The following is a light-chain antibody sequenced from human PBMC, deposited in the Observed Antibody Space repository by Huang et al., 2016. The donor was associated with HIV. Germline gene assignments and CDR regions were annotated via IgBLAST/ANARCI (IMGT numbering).Light chain of an antibody. Sequence: ETLMTQFPATLSVSPGERATLSCRASQNVRNNLAWYQQKPGQAPRLLFYEASSRATGVPGRFSASGSGIAFTLTISSLQSEDFAVYYCQQFNNWPPAFGGGTTVEIK. CDR1: QNVRNN. CDR3: QQFNNWPPA. J-gene: IGKJ4*01. CDR2: EAS. V-gene: IGKV3-15*01.